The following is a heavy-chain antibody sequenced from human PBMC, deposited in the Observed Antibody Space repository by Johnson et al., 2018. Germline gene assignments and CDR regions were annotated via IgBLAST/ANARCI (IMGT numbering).Heavy chain of an antibody. CDR1: GFTFSSYA. Sequence: QVQLVESGGGVVQPGRSLRLSCAASGFTFSSYAMHWVRQAPGKGLEWVAVISYDGSNEYYADSVKGRFTISRDNSKNTLYLQMNSLRAEDTAVYYGARENYYDSSGYYSRYFQDWAQGTLVTVSS. V-gene: IGHV3-30-3*01. J-gene: IGHJ1*01. CDR3: ARENYYDSSGYYSRYFQD. CDR2: ISYDGSNE. D-gene: IGHD3-22*01.